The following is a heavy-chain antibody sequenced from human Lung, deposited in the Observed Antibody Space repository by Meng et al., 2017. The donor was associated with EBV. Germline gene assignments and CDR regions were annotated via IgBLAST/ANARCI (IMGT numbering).Heavy chain of an antibody. Sequence: QVQLVQSGAEVKKPXXXXKVSCKASGGTFTSHAISWVRQAPGQGLEWVGGIDPIFGAPHYAQKFQGRVTVAADESRSSAFMELSSLRSEDTAVFYCVFREYGDFDYWGQGTLVTVSS. CDR1: GGTFTSHA. V-gene: IGHV1-69*01. CDR2: IDPIFGAP. J-gene: IGHJ4*02. CDR3: VFREYGDFDY. D-gene: IGHD3-10*02.